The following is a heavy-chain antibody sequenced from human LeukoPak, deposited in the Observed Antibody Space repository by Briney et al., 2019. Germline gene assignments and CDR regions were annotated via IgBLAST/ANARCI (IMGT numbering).Heavy chain of an antibody. CDR2: ISGSGGIT. CDR1: GFSFSSYG. CDR3: ARDSSSWIDY. Sequence: PGGSLRLSCAASGFSFSSYGMSWVRQAPGKGLEWVSSISGSGGITYHADSLKGRFTISRDNSKNTLFLQMNSLRAEDTAVYYCARDSSSWIDYWGQGTLVTVSS. V-gene: IGHV3-23*01. D-gene: IGHD6-13*01. J-gene: IGHJ4*02.